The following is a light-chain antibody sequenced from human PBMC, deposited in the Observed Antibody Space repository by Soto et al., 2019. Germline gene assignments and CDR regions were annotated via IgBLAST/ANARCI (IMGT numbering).Light chain of an antibody. CDR2: GAS. CDR3: QQYKLWWT. V-gene: IGKV3-15*01. Sequence: EIEMTQSPATLSVSPGERATLSCRASQSVNSDLAWYQQKPGQAPRLLIYGASTRATGIPARFSGSGSGTEFTLTISSLQSEDFAVYYCQQYKLWWTFGQGTRVEIK. CDR1: QSVNSD. J-gene: IGKJ1*01.